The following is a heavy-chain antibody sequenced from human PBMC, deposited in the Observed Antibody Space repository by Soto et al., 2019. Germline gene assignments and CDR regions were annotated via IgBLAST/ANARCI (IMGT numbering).Heavy chain of an antibody. Sequence: PSQTLSLTCAISGDSISINSAAWNWIRQSPSRGLEGLGRTYYRSKWYNDYAVSVKSRITINPDTSKNQFSLRLNSVTPEDTAVYYCARDIAVAGTMGTYCYYGVDVWGQGTTVTVSS. D-gene: IGHD6-19*01. CDR3: ARDIAVAGTMGTYCYYGVDV. J-gene: IGHJ6*02. CDR2: TYYRSKWYN. CDR1: GDSISINSAA. V-gene: IGHV6-1*01.